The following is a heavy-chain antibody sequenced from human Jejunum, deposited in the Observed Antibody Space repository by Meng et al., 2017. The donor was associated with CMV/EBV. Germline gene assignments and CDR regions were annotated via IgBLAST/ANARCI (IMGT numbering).Heavy chain of an antibody. V-gene: IGHV1-18*01. D-gene: IGHD3-16*01. Sequence: EYKKARDSLMVSSRPSGYTFTYHGSRCVRSVVGQGPGWLRWISCSNGDTISEQKFPGRLNMRIDKSGSTAYMALRILRSDQTVIYYCVRYPSNTCGRYAYFTHWGQGTLVTVSS. CDR3: VRYPSNTCGRYAYFTH. J-gene: IGHJ4*02. CDR1: GYTFTYHG. CDR2: ISCSNGDT.